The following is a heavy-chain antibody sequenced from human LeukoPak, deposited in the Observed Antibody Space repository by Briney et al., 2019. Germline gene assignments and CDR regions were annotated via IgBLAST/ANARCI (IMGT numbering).Heavy chain of an antibody. CDR3: ARHGGTRVTLVEVYYFDH. V-gene: IGHV4-38-2*02. CDR1: GYSISSGYY. D-gene: IGHD4-11*01. CDR2: IYHSGST. Sequence: PSETLSLTCTVSGYSISSGYYWGWIRQPPGKGLEWIGSIYHSGSTYYNPSLKSRVTISVDTSKNQFSLKLSPVTAADTAVYYCARHGGTRVTLVEVYYFDHWGQGTLVTVSS. J-gene: IGHJ4*02.